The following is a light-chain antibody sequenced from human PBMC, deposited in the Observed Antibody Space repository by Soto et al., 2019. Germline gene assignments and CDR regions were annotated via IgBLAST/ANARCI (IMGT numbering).Light chain of an antibody. CDR2: DAS. Sequence: GDRAAITCRASQSISTWLDWYQKKPGKAPNLLSYDASSWESGVPSRFSGSGSGTEFTLTISSLQPDDFATYYCQQYNSYPSTFGGGTKVDI. V-gene: IGKV1-5*01. CDR1: QSISTW. J-gene: IGKJ4*01. CDR3: QQYNSYPST.